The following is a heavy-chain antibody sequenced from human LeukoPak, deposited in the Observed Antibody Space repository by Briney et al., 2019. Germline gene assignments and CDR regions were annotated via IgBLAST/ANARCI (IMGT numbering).Heavy chain of an antibody. CDR2: IYTSGST. J-gene: IGHJ4*02. Sequence: SETLSLTCTVSGGSISSSSYYWGWIRQPAGKGLEWIGRIYTSGSTNYNPSLKSRVTMSVDTSKNQFSPKLSSVTAADTAVYYCASSLDPSIAAAEENWGQGTLVTVSS. CDR3: ASSLDPSIAAAEEN. CDR1: GGSISSSSYY. D-gene: IGHD6-13*01. V-gene: IGHV4-61*02.